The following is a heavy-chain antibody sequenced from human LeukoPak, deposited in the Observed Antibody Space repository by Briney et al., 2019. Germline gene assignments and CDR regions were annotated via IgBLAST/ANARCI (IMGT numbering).Heavy chain of an antibody. CDR1: GFTFSSFG. J-gene: IGHJ4*02. CDR2: IYSDGSNE. CDR3: AREQQWLGPLDY. Sequence: GGTLRLSCAASGFTFSSFGLHSVRQAPGKGLERVEIIYSDGSNEYYADSVKGRFTISRGNSKNTLSLQMNSLRAEDTAVYHCAREQQWLGPLDYWGQGTLVTVSS. V-gene: IGHV3-33*01. D-gene: IGHD6-19*01.